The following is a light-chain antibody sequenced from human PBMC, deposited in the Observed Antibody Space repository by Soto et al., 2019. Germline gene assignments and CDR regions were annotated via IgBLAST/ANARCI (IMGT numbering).Light chain of an antibody. CDR1: QSVSTN. CDR2: GAS. V-gene: IGKV3-15*01. CDR3: QQYHNWPPYT. J-gene: IGKJ2*01. Sequence: EIVMTQSPATLSVSPGERATLSCRASQSVSTNLAWYQQKPGQAPSLLMYGASTRATGIPARFSGSGSGTEFTLPISSLQSEDFAVYYCQQYHNWPPYTFGQGTKLEIK.